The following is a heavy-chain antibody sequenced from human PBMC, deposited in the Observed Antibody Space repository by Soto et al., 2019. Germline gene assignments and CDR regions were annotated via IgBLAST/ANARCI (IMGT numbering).Heavy chain of an antibody. CDR2: INADNGNT. J-gene: IGHJ4*02. Sequence: GASVKVSCKASGYTFTSYDINWVRQATGQGLEWMGWINADNGNTKYSQKFQGRVTITRDTSASTAYMELSSLRSEDTAVYYCARQYFGLLGFDYWGQGTLVTVSS. CDR1: GYTFTSYD. CDR3: ARQYFGLLGFDY. V-gene: IGHV1-3*01. D-gene: IGHD2-21*01.